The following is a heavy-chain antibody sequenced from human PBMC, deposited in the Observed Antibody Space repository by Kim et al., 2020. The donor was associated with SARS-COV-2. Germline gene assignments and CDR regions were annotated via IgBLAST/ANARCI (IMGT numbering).Heavy chain of an antibody. CDR3: AKEEQWPTTNCDH. CDR2: ISYVGSNK. CDR1: GFTFSSYG. D-gene: IGHD6-19*01. J-gene: IGHJ4*02. Sequence: GALRLSCAASGFTFSSYGMHWVRQAPGKGLAWVAVISYVGSNKYYADSVKRRFTNSRDNSKNTLYLQMNSLRAEDTAVYYCAKEEQWPTTNCDHWGQGTLVTVSS. V-gene: IGHV3-30*18.